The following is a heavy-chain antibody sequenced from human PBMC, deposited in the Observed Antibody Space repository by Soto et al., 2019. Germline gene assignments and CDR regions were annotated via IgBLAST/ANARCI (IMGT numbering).Heavy chain of an antibody. CDR3: AKWGVMVTSTWFDP. V-gene: IGHV3-23*01. D-gene: IGHD5-18*01. CDR2: ISGSGGST. Sequence: GGSLRLSCAASGFSFSSYAMSWFRQAPGKGLEWVSAISGSGGSTYYADSVKGRFTISRDNSKNTLYLQMNSLRAEDTAVYYCAKWGVMVTSTWFDPWGQGTLVTVSS. CDR1: GFSFSSYA. J-gene: IGHJ5*02.